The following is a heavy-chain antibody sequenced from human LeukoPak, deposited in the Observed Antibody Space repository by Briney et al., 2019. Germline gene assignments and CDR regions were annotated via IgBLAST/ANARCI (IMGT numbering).Heavy chain of an antibody. CDR1: GYTFSNYD. V-gene: IGHV1-46*01. CDR2: ITPSGGI. CDR3: ARGIYSGSYWAYYYYYMDV. D-gene: IGHD1-26*01. J-gene: IGHJ6*03. Sequence: ASVKVSCKASGYTFSNYDMNWVRQAPGQGLEWMGMITPSGGISYAQKFQGRVTMTRDMSTNTVYMELSSLRSEDTAVYYCARGIYSGSYWAYYYYYMDVWGKGTTVTVSS.